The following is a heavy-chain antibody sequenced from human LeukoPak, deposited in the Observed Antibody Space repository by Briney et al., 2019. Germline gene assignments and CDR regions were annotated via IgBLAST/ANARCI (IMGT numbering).Heavy chain of an antibody. CDR1: GGSISSSNW. D-gene: IGHD3-22*01. CDR2: IYHSGRT. CDR3: ARHMVYYYDSSGHGFDV. V-gene: IGHV4-4*02. J-gene: IGHJ3*01. Sequence: SETLSLTCAVSGGSISSSNWWSWVRQPPGKGLEWIGEIYHSGRTFYNPSLKSRVTISVDTSKNQFSLKLSSVTAADTAVYYCARHMVYYYDSSGHGFDVWGQGTMVTVSS.